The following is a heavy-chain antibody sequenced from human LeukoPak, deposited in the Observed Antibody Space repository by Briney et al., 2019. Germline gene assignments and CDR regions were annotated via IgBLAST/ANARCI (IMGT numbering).Heavy chain of an antibody. V-gene: IGHV3-11*01. CDR2: ITDSGNTI. CDR1: GSTFSDYN. J-gene: IGHJ6*02. Sequence: GGSLRLSCAASGSTFSDYNMNWVRQAPGEGLEWVSYITDSGNTIHYADSVKGRFTISRDNAKNSLYLQMNSLRAEDTAVYYCARSIGLTGGGVDVWGQGTTVTVSS. CDR3: ARSIGLTGGGVDV. D-gene: IGHD3-9*01.